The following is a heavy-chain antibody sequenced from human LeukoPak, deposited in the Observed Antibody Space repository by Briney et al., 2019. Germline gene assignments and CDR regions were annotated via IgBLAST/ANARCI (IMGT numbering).Heavy chain of an antibody. Sequence: GGSLRLSCAASGLTFSDYSMTWVRQAPGKGLFWVSGISAGGGSTYYADSVKGRFTISRDNSRNTLYLQMNSLRAEDTVVYYCAKDAAGPEYWGQGTLVTVSS. D-gene: IGHD6-13*01. CDR2: ISAGGGST. V-gene: IGHV3-23*01. CDR1: GLTFSDYS. J-gene: IGHJ4*02. CDR3: AKDAAGPEY.